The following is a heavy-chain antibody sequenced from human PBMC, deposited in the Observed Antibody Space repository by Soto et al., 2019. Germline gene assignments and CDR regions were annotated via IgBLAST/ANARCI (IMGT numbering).Heavy chain of an antibody. J-gene: IGHJ4*02. CDR2: VNPIVGMS. CDR3: ATSYGSGSTHFDS. CDR1: GGTFNSYT. V-gene: IGHV1-69*02. Sequence: XQLVXXXPEVKKPGSSVKVSCTASGGTFNSYTLNWVRQAPGQRPEWVGRVNPIVGMSTSASKFQGRVTLTADKSTNRAYMDLTGRKSEDTAVYYCATSYGSGSTHFDSWGQGTLVTVAS. D-gene: IGHD3-10*01.